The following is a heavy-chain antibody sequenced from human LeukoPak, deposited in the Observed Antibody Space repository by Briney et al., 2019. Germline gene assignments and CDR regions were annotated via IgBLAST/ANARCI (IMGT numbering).Heavy chain of an antibody. CDR3: ARSRSHDY. D-gene: IGHD6-13*01. Sequence: GASVKVSCKASGYTFTDSYIHWVRQAPGQGLEWMGCINPTSGGATYAQKFQGRVTMTRDTSITTSYVELSSLTSDDTAVYYRARSRSHDYWGQGTLVTVSS. CDR2: INPTSGGA. CDR1: GYTFTDSY. V-gene: IGHV1-2*02. J-gene: IGHJ4*02.